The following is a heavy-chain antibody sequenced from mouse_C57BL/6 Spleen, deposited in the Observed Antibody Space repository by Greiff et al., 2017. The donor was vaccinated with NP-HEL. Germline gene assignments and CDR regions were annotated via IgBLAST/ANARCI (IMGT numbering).Heavy chain of an antibody. CDR3: ARPIYYYGSSHYAMDY. CDR1: GFTFSDYG. J-gene: IGHJ4*01. D-gene: IGHD1-1*01. V-gene: IGHV5-17*01. Sequence: EVHLVESGGGLVKPGGSLKLSCAASGFTFSDYGMHWVRQAPEKGLEWVAYISSGSSTIYYADTVKGRFTISRDNAKNTLFLQMTSLRSEDTAMYYCARPIYYYGSSHYAMDYWGQGTSVTVSS. CDR2: ISSGSSTI.